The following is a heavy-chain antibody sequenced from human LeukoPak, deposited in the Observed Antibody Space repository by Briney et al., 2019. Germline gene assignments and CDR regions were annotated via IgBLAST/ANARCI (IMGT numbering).Heavy chain of an antibody. CDR1: GYTFINYD. J-gene: IGHJ5*02. Sequence: GASVKVSCTASGYTFINYDINWVPEAAGPGLEWMGWMKVNSGNTGYAQTLQGRVTMTRDTSISTAYMELSSLRSEDTAVYYCARGEGNWFDPWGQGTLVTVSS. CDR2: MKVNSGNT. CDR3: ARGEGNWFDP. V-gene: IGHV1-8*01.